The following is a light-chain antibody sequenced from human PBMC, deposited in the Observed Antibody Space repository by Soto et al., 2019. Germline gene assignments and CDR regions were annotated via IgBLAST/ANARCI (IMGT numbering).Light chain of an antibody. V-gene: IGKV1-5*01. J-gene: IGKJ1*01. CDR2: DAS. Sequence: DLPMTQSPTTLSASVGDRVIITCRASQRMSAWLAWYQQKPGKAPTLLIYDASSLENGVPSRFSGSGSGTDFTLTISSLQPNDFATYYCQQYDTYPWTFGQGTKVEIK. CDR3: QQYDTYPWT. CDR1: QRMSAW.